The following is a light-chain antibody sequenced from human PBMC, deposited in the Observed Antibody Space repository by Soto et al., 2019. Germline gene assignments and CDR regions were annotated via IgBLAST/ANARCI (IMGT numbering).Light chain of an antibody. CDR3: QQRNKWF. CDR2: DAS. J-gene: IGKJ4*01. CDR1: QSVGSY. V-gene: IGKV3-11*01. Sequence: EIVLTQSPATLSLSPGERATLSCRASQSVGSYLAWYQQKPGQAPRLLIYDASNRATGIPARFSGSGSGTDFTLTIRSLEPEDFAVYYCQQRNKWFFGGGTKVEIK.